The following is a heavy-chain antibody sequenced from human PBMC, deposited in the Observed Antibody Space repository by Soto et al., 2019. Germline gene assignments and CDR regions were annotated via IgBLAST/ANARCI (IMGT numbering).Heavy chain of an antibody. Sequence: GGSLRLSCAASGFTFSAYDMHWVRQTTGKGLEWVSAIGAADDPYYLGSVKGRFTIYRENAKNSLYLQMNSLRADDTAVYYCARLSGDHYAFVSYGMDAWGQGTTVTVSS. CDR1: GFTFSAYD. CDR2: IGAADDP. D-gene: IGHD3-22*01. CDR3: ARLSGDHYAFVSYGMDA. V-gene: IGHV3-13*05. J-gene: IGHJ6*02.